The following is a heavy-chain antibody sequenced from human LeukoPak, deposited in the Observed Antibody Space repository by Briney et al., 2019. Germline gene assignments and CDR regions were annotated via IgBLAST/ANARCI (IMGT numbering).Heavy chain of an antibody. J-gene: IGHJ3*02. CDR3: ARDWGVTTVTTPFEI. Sequence: GRSLRLSCAAAGFIFDNYAMSCVRQAPGKGLEWVSAINWNGGSTTYADSVKGRFTISRDNAKNSLYLQMNSLRPEDTDFYYCARDWGVTTVTTPFEIWGQGTMVAVSS. CDR2: INWNGGST. V-gene: IGHV3-20*04. CDR1: GFIFDNYA. D-gene: IGHD4-17*01.